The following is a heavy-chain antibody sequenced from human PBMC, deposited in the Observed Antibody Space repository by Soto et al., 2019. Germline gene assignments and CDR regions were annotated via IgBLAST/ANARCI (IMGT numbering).Heavy chain of an antibody. V-gene: IGHV1-2*02. D-gene: IGHD2-15*01. Sequence: ASVTVSCKASGYTFTGYYMHWVRQAPGQGLEWMGWINPNSGGTNYAQKFQGRVTMTRDTSISTAYMELSRLKSDDTAVYYCARFLGYCSGGSCGTGGWFDPWGQGTLVTV. CDR3: ARFLGYCSGGSCGTGGWFDP. CDR2: INPNSGGT. J-gene: IGHJ5*02. CDR1: GYTFTGYY.